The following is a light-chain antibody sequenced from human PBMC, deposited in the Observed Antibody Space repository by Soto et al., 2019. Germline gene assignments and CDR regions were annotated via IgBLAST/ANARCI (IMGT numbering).Light chain of an antibody. CDR2: DAY. CDR1: QSFRGL. CDR3: QQRHMWPIT. J-gene: IGKJ5*01. V-gene: IGKV3-11*01. Sequence: EVVLTQSPVTLSFSPGERATLSCRASQSFRGLLAWYQQKPGQAPRLLIYDAYNRATGIPPRFSGSGSGTDFTLTIISLDPEDSAVYYCQQRHMWPITFGQGTRLEIK.